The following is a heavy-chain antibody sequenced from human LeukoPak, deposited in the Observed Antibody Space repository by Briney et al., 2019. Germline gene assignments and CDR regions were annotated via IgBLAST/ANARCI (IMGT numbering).Heavy chain of an antibody. CDR1: GGSISSYY. J-gene: IGHJ4*02. CDR2: IYTSGST. CDR3: ARDRADYDILTGYYNQGHFDY. V-gene: IGHV4-4*07. D-gene: IGHD3-9*01. Sequence: SETLSLTCTVSGGSISSYYWSWIRQPAGKGLEWIGRIYTSGSTNYNPSLKSRVTMSVDTSKNQFSLKLSSVTAADTAVYYCARDRADYDILTGYYNQGHFDYWGQGTLVTVSS.